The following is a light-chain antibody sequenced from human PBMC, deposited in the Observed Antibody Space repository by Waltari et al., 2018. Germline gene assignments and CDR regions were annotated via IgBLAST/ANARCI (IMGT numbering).Light chain of an antibody. J-gene: IGKJ1*01. Sequence: ELVLTQSPGTLSLSPGENATITCRASQSVSRTLAWYQNKPGQAPRKLIYDASNRATSIQGRFSGRGTETDSSPTISRLEPEVFAVYYGQKYGNLPETFGEGTKVEVK. CDR3: QKYGNLPET. V-gene: IGKV3-20*01. CDR2: DAS. CDR1: QSVSRT.